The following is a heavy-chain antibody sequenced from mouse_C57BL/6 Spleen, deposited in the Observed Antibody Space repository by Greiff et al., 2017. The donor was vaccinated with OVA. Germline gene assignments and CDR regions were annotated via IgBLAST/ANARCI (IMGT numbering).Heavy chain of an antibody. CDR2: INPYNGGT. Sequence: VQLQQSGPVLVKPGASVKMSCKASGYTFTDYYMNWVKQSHGKSLEWIGVINPYNGGTSYNQKFKGKATLTVDKSSSTAYMELNSLTSEDSAVYYCASYYGSSYVNYYFDYWGQGTTLTVSS. J-gene: IGHJ2*01. CDR1: GYTFTDYY. CDR3: ASYYGSSYVNYYFDY. V-gene: IGHV1-19*01. D-gene: IGHD1-1*01.